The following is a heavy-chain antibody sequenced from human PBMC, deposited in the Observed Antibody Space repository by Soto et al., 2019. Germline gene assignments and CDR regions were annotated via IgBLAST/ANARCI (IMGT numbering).Heavy chain of an antibody. V-gene: IGHV4-34*01. CDR1: GGSFSVYY. Sequence: PSETLSLTCAVYGGSFSVYYWSWICQPPGKGLEWIGEINHSGSTNYNPSLKSRVTISVDTSKNQFSLKLSSVTAADTAVYYCARGDCSGGSCYSVERLSYYFDYWGQGTLVTVSS. CDR3: ARGDCSGGSCYSVERLSYYFDY. CDR2: INHSGST. J-gene: IGHJ4*02. D-gene: IGHD2-15*01.